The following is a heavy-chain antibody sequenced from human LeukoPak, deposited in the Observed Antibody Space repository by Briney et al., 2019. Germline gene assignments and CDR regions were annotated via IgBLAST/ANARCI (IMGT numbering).Heavy chain of an antibody. J-gene: IGHJ4*02. Sequence: SETLSLTCTVSGGSISSSSYYWGWIRQPPGKGLEWIGSIYYSGSTYYNPSLKSRVTISVDTSKNQFSLKLSSVTAADTAVYYCARIVVVDDNWGQGTLVTVSS. D-gene: IGHD3-22*01. CDR2: IYYSGST. V-gene: IGHV4-39*07. CDR1: GGSISSSSYY. CDR3: ARIVVVDDN.